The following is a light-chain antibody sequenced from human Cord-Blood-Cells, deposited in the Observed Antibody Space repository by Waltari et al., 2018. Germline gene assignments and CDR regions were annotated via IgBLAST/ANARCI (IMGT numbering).Light chain of an antibody. V-gene: IGKV3-11*01. CDR3: QQRSNWPSYT. Sequence: EIVLTQSPATLSLSPGERATLSCRASQRVSSYLAWYQQKPGQAPRLLIYDASNWATGIPARFSGSVSGTDFTLTISSLEPEDFAVYYCQQRSNWPSYTFGQGTKLEIK. CDR2: DAS. CDR1: QRVSSY. J-gene: IGKJ2*01.